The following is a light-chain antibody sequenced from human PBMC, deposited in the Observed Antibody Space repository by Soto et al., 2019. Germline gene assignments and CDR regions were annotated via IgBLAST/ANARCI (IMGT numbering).Light chain of an antibody. V-gene: IGKV1-5*01. CDR3: QQYNSYSRS. Sequence: DIQMTQSPSTLSASVGDRVTITCRASQSISSWLAWYQQKPGKAPKLLIYDASSLESGVPSRFSGSGSGTEFTLPISSLQPDDFATYYCQQYNSYSRSCGQGTKVEIK. J-gene: IGKJ1*01. CDR1: QSISSW. CDR2: DAS.